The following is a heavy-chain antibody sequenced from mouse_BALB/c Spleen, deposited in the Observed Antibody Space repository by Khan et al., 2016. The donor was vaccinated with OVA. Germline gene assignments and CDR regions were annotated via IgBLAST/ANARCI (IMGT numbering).Heavy chain of an antibody. J-gene: IGHJ2*01. CDR1: GYSITSDFA. D-gene: IGHD1-1*01. Sequence: EVQLQESGPGLVKPSQSLSLTCTVTGYSITSDFAWNWIRQFPGNKLEWMGYIKYSGITSYNPSLKSRFSITRNTSKNQFFLQLSSVTTEDTATYYWARSGTISTGVSTDFDYWGQGTTLTVAS. CDR3: ARSGTISTGVSTDFDY. CDR2: IKYSGIT. V-gene: IGHV3-2*02.